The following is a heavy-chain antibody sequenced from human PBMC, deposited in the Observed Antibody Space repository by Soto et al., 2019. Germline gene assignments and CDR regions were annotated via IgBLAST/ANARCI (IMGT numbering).Heavy chain of an antibody. Sequence: ASVKVSCKASGYTFTGYYMHWVRQAPGQGLEWMGWINPNSGGTNYAQKFQGRVTMTRDTSISTAYMELSRLRSDDTAVYYCARSYYYDSSGYSSLFDFWGQGTLVTVSS. CDR3: ARSYYYDSSGYSSLFDF. J-gene: IGHJ4*02. D-gene: IGHD3-22*01. V-gene: IGHV1-2*02. CDR1: GYTFTGYY. CDR2: INPNSGGT.